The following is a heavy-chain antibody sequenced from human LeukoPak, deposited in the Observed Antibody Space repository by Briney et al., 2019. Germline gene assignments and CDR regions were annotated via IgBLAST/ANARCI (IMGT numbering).Heavy chain of an antibody. V-gene: IGHV3-23*01. D-gene: IGHD4-17*01. J-gene: IGHJ4*02. Sequence: PGGSLRLSCAASGLSFGFYAMSWVRQAPGKGLEWVSSISGGGAGTYYADSVRGRFTISRDNSKNTLYLQMNSLRAEDTAVYYCARETGGAVGSTDFDYWGQGTLVTVSS. CDR1: GLSFGFYA. CDR2: ISGGGAGT. CDR3: ARETGGAVGSTDFDY.